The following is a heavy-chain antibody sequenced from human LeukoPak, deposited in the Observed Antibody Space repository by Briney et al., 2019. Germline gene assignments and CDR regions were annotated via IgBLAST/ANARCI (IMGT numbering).Heavy chain of an antibody. D-gene: IGHD6-6*01. CDR2: ISSSSSYI. CDR1: GFTFSSYS. Sequence: AGGSLRLSCAASGFTFSSYSMNWVRQAPGKGLEWVSSISSSSSYIYYADSVKGRFTISRDNAENSLYLQMNSLRAEDTAVYYCAKSLGKQLVLYYWGQGTLVTVSS. J-gene: IGHJ4*02. CDR3: AKSLGKQLVLYY. V-gene: IGHV3-21*01.